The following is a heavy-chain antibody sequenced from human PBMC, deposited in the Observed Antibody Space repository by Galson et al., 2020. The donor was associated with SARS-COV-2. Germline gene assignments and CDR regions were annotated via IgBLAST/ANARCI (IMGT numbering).Heavy chain of an antibody. V-gene: IGHV3-30*18. D-gene: IGHD3-9*01. CDR3: AKDLAYYDVFASYLGGQPRAGYFFFCYGRAV. CDR2: ISYDGSKK. CDR1: GFTFSSYG. J-gene: IGHJ6*01. Sequence: GGSLRLSCAASGFTFSSYGMHWVRQAPGKGLEWVADISYDGSKKYYADSVKGRFTISRDNSKNTLYLQMNSLRAEDTAVYYCAKDLAYYDVFASYLGGQPRAGYFFFCYGRAVWEQGATGTVAS.